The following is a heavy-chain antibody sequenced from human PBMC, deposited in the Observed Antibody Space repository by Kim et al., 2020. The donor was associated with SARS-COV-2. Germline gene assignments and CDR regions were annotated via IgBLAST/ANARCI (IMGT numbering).Heavy chain of an antibody. J-gene: IGHJ5*02. CDR3: ASGGMIFERADRNWFEP. CDR1: GGSISSYY. CDR2: IYYSGST. Sequence: SETLSLTCTVYGGSISSYYWSWIRQPPGKGLEWIGYIYYSGSTSYNPSLKSRVTISVDTSKNQFSLRLSSVTAADTAVYFCASGGMIFERADRNWFEPWG. D-gene: IGHD3-3*01. V-gene: IGHV4-59*13.